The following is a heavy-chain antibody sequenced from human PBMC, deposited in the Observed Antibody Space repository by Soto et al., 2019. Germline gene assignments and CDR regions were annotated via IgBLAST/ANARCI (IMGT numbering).Heavy chain of an antibody. V-gene: IGHV3-23*01. CDR3: AKENWNDWLDWFDP. CDR1: GGSISSYY. CDR2: ISGSGGST. D-gene: IGHD1-1*01. J-gene: IGHJ5*02. Sequence: ETLSLTCTVSGGSISSYYWSWIRQPPGKGLEWVSAISGSGGSTYYADSVKGRFTISRDNSKNTLYLQMNSLRAEDTAVYYCAKENWNDWLDWFDPWGQGTLVTVSX.